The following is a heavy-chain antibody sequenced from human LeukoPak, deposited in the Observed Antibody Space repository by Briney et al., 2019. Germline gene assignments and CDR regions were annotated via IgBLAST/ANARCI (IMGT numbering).Heavy chain of an antibody. CDR1: GFTFGDYA. CDR3: IRLVTSYFDY. Sequence: GGSLSLSCTASGFTFGDYAMSWVRQAPGKGLEWVGFIRSKAYGGTTEYAASVKGRFTISRDDSKSIAYLQMNSLKTEDTAVYYCIRLVTSYFDYWGQGTLVTVSS. CDR2: IRSKAYGGTT. D-gene: IGHD3-9*01. J-gene: IGHJ4*02. V-gene: IGHV3-49*04.